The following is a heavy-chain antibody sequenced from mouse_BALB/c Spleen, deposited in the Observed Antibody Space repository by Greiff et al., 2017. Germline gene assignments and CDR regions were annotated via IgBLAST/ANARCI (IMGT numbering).Heavy chain of an antibody. J-gene: IGHJ3*01. CDR3: ARETMITPFAY. V-gene: IGHV3-2*02. Sequence: EVQLQESGPGLVKPSQSLSLTCTVTGYSITSDYAWNWIRQFPGNKLEWMGYISYSGSTSYNPSLKSRISITRDTSKNQFFLQLNSVTTEDTATYYCARETMITPFAYWGQGTLVTVSA. CDR1: GYSITSDYA. D-gene: IGHD2-4*01. CDR2: ISYSGST.